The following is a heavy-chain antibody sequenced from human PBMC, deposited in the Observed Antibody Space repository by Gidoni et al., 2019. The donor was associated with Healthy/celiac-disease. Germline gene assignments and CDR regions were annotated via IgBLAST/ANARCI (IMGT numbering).Heavy chain of an antibody. CDR1: GYSFTSYW. CDR2: IDPSDSYT. D-gene: IGHD2-15*01. V-gene: IGHV5-10-1*03. J-gene: IGHJ3*02. CDR3: ARPTDYCSGGSCYSYDAFDI. Sequence: EVQLVQSGAEVKKPGESLRISCKGSGYSFTSYWISWVRQMPGKGLEWMGRIDPSDSYTNYSPSFQGHVTISADKSISTAYLQWSSLKASDTAMYYCARPTDYCSGGSCYSYDAFDIWGQGTMVTVSS.